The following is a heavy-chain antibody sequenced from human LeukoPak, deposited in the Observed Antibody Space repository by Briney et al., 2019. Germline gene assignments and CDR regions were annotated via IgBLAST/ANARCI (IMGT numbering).Heavy chain of an antibody. V-gene: IGHV4-59*01. J-gene: IGHJ3*02. CDR2: IYYSGST. Sequence: KSSETLSLTCTVSGGSISIYYWSWIRQPPGKGLEWIGYIYYSGSTNYNPSLKSRVTILVDTSKNQFSLKLSSVTAADTAIYYCAAWDYYDTSGQGTFDIWGQGTMVTVSS. CDR1: GGSISIYY. D-gene: IGHD3-22*01. CDR3: AAWDYYDTSGQGTFDI.